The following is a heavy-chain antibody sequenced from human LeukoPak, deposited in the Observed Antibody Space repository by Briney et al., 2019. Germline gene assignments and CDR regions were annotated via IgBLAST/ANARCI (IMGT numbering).Heavy chain of an antibody. CDR3: ARHVSAPYYDILTGYYSGIYFQH. J-gene: IGHJ1*01. V-gene: IGHV4-39*01. D-gene: IGHD3-9*01. CDR1: GGSISSSSYY. CDR2: IYYSGST. Sequence: SETLSLTCTVSGGSISSSSYYWGWIRQPPGKGLEWIGSIYYSGSTYYNPSLKSRVTISVDTSKNQFSLKLSSVTAADTAVYYCARHVSAPYYDILTGYYSGIYFQHRGQGTLVTVSS.